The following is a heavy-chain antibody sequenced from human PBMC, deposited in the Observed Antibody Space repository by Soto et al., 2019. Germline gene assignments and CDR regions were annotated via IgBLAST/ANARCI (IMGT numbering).Heavy chain of an antibody. J-gene: IGHJ6*02. Sequence: QVQLVQSGAEVKKPGSSVKVSCKASGGTFSSYAISWVRQAPGQGLEWMGGIIPIFGTANYAQKFQGRVTITAVESTSTAYMELSSLRSEDTAVYYCARGNCGGDCYIPGYYYYGMDVWGQGTTVTVSS. V-gene: IGHV1-69*01. CDR3: ARGNCGGDCYIPGYYYYGMDV. D-gene: IGHD2-21*02. CDR1: GGTFSSYA. CDR2: IIPIFGTA.